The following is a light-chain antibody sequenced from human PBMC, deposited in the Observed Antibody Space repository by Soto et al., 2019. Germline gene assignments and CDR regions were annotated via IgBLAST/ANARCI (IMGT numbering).Light chain of an antibody. CDR1: QSFSSSY. J-gene: IGKJ3*01. V-gene: IGKV3-20*01. CDR3: QQDHSSKFT. Sequence: EMVLTQSPGTLSLSPGERATLSCRASQSFSSSYFAWYQQKSGQAPSLLIYGASSTATGIPDRFSGSGSGTGFTITISRLELEDCAVYYCQQDHSSKFTFGPGTKVDI. CDR2: GAS.